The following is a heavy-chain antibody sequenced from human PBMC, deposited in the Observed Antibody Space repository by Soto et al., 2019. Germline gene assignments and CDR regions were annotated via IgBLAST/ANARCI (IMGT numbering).Heavy chain of an antibody. CDR1: GGSISSYY. J-gene: IGHJ4*02. D-gene: IGHD3-10*01. CDR2: INHSGST. V-gene: IGHV4-34*01. Sequence: PSETLSLTCTVSGGSISSYYWSWIRQPPGKGLEWIGEINHSGSTNYNPSLKSRVTISVDTSKNQFSLKLSSVTAADTAVYYCARGPSMHIWFGELLSGYYFDYWGQGTLVTVSS. CDR3: ARGPSMHIWFGELLSGYYFDY.